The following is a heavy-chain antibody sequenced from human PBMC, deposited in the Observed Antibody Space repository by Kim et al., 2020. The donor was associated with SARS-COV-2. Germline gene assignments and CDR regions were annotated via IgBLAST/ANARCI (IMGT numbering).Heavy chain of an antibody. CDR1: GGSFSGYY. V-gene: IGHV4-34*01. CDR2: INHSGST. D-gene: IGHD3-22*01. Sequence: SETLSLTCAVYGGSFSGYYWSWIRQPPGKGLEWIGEINHSGSTNYNPSLKSRVTISVDTSKNQFSLKLSSVAAADTAVYYCARFKEEVSMIVVVISAVSSYADYWGQGTLVTVSS. J-gene: IGHJ4*02. CDR3: ARFKEEVSMIVVVISAVSSYADY.